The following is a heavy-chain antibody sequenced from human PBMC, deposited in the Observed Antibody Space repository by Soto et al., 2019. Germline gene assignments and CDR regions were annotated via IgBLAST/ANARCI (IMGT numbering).Heavy chain of an antibody. CDR1: GGSLSGYY. CDR2: FYSSGSP. J-gene: IGHJ4*02. Sequence: SETLSLTCTVSGGSLSGYYWSWIRQPPGKGLEWIGDFYSSGSPHHNPSLKNRVSISEDRSKNEFSLKLSSVTAADTAIYYCAREFYYDSSGIGFDSWGQGTLVTISS. D-gene: IGHD3-22*01. CDR3: AREFYYDSSGIGFDS. V-gene: IGHV4-59*01.